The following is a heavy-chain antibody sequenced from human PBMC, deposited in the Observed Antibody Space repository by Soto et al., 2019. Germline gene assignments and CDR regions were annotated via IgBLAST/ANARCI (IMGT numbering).Heavy chain of an antibody. CDR1: GFAFSSYS. CDR2: ISSSSSYI. Sequence: PGGSLRLSCAASGFAFSSYSMNWVRQAPGKGLEWVSSISSSSSYIYYADSVKGRFTISRDNAKNSLYLQMNSLRAEDTAVYYCAGVVPAAINPTMDVWGQGTTVTVSS. V-gene: IGHV3-21*01. CDR3: AGVVPAAINPTMDV. J-gene: IGHJ6*02. D-gene: IGHD2-2*02.